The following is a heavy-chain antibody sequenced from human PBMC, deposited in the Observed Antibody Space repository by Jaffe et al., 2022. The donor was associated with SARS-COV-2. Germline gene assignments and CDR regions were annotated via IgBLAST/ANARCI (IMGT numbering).Heavy chain of an antibody. CDR3: ARAMPHYYDSSGYPSIAYFDY. J-gene: IGHJ4*02. CDR2: IYYSGST. D-gene: IGHD3-22*01. Sequence: QVQLQESGPGLVKPSETLSLTCTVSGGSISSYYWSWIRQPPGKGLEWIGYIYYSGSTNYNPSLKSRVTISVDTSKNQFSLKLSSVTAADTAVYYCARAMPHYYDSSGYPSIAYFDYWGQGTLVTVSS. V-gene: IGHV4-59*01. CDR1: GGSISSYY.